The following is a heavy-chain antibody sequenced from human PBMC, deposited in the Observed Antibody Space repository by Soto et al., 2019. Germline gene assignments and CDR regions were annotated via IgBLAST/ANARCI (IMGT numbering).Heavy chain of an antibody. D-gene: IGHD6-13*01. CDR1: GFTFSSYG. V-gene: IGHV3-33*01. CDR2: IWYDGSKI. J-gene: IGHJ6*01. Sequence: SLRLSCAASGFTFSSYGMHWVRQAPGKGVEWVAVIWYDGSKIYYADSVKGRFTISRDNSKSTLYLQMNSLRAEDTAVYYCARPLEQHQLGFGMDVWGQGSPVTVSS. CDR3: ARPLEQHQLGFGMDV.